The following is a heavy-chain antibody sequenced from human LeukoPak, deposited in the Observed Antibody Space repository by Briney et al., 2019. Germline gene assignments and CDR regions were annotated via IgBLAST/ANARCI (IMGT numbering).Heavy chain of an antibody. Sequence: GGSLRLSCAASGFTVSTYAITWVRQGPGKGLEWVSAIRPDGDRTYYANSVRGRFTISRDNSKDTVYLQINGLRVEDTAVYYCAREHSGTRGWYTVDYWGQGTLVTVSS. CDR1: GFTVSTYA. J-gene: IGHJ4*02. CDR2: IRPDGDRT. CDR3: AREHSGTRGWYTVDY. V-gene: IGHV3-23*01. D-gene: IGHD6-19*01.